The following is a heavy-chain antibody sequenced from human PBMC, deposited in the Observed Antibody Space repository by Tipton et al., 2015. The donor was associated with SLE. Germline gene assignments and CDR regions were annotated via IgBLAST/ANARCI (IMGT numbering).Heavy chain of an antibody. CDR1: GVSICTGGHY. V-gene: IGHV4-31*03. CDR3: TRGALLLWFGD. CDR2: IFHNGST. D-gene: IGHD3-10*01. Sequence: TLSLTCTVSGVSICTGGHYRSWVRQHPGKGLEFIGYIFHNGSTLYNPSLKSRVSMSVASSRKQFSLKLTSVTAADTAVYYCTRGALLLWFGDWGQGTRVTVSS. J-gene: IGHJ4*02.